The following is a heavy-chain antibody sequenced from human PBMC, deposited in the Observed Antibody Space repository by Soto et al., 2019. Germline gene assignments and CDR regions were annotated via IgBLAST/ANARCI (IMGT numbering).Heavy chain of an antibody. Sequence: ASVKVSCKASGYAFTSYGISWVRQAPGQGLEWMGWISAYNGNTNYAQKLQGRVTMTTDTSTSTAYMERRRLRSDDTAVYYCARAIAAAGTYYYYYGMDVWGQGTTVTVSS. J-gene: IGHJ6*02. V-gene: IGHV1-18*01. CDR1: GYAFTSYG. CDR3: ARAIAAAGTYYYYYGMDV. CDR2: ISAYNGNT. D-gene: IGHD6-13*01.